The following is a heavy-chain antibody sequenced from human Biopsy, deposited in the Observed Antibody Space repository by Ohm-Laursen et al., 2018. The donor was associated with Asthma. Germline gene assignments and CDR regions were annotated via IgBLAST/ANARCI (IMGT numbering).Heavy chain of an antibody. CDR2: VSYDGGVV. V-gene: IGHV3-30*18. Sequence: SLRPSCTASGFTFSIYDIHWVRQAPGKGLEWVAVVSYDGGVVHYADSMKGRFTISRDNAKSTLYLQMNRLRTDDTAVYFCAKRRGYSDLTDFDHWGQGTLVTVSS. D-gene: IGHD3-3*01. J-gene: IGHJ4*02. CDR3: AKRRGYSDLTDFDH. CDR1: GFTFSIYD.